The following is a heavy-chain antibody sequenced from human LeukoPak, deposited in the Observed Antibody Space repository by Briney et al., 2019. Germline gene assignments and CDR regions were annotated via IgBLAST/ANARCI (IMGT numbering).Heavy chain of an antibody. CDR1: GFTFSSYG. CDR3: ARGGGGNPYYFDY. Sequence: GGSLRLSCAASGFTFSSYGMHWVRQAPGKGLEWVAFIRYDGSNKYYADSVKGRFTISRDNAKNSLYLQMNSLRAEDTAVYYCARGGGGNPYYFDYWGQGTLVTVSS. J-gene: IGHJ4*02. D-gene: IGHD4-23*01. CDR2: IRYDGSNK. V-gene: IGHV3-30*02.